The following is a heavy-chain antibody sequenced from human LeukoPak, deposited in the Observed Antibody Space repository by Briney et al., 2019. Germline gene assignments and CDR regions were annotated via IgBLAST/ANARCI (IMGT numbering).Heavy chain of an antibody. CDR2: ISSSGEST. Sequence: GGSLRLSCAASGFTFSSYAMTWVRQGPGKGLEWVAGISSSGESTYYADSVKGRFTISRDNSKNTLYLQMNSLRAEDTAVYYCAKTSYHDFWSAPGSHHYLDVWGTGTTVTV. CDR3: AKTSYHDFWSAPGSHHYLDV. CDR1: GFTFSSYA. V-gene: IGHV3-23*01. D-gene: IGHD3-3*01. J-gene: IGHJ6*03.